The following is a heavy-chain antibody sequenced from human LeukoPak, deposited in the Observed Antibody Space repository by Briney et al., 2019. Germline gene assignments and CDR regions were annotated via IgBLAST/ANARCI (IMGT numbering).Heavy chain of an antibody. J-gene: IGHJ1*01. V-gene: IGHV1-8*03. Sequence: ASVKVSCKASGYTFTSYDINWVRQATGHGLEWMGWMNPNSGNTGYAQQFQGRVTITRDTSISTAYMELSSLRSEDTAVYHCARRSDYYDSSAYEWWGQGTLVTVSS. CDR2: MNPNSGNT. CDR3: ARRSDYYDSSAYEW. CDR1: GYTFTSYD. D-gene: IGHD3-22*01.